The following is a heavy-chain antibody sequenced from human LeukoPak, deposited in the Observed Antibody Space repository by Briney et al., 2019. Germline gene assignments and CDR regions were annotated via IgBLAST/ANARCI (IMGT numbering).Heavy chain of an antibody. Sequence: SETLSLTCTVSGGSISSYYWSWIRQPAGKGLEWIGRIYTSGSTNYNPSLKSRVTMSVDTSKNQLSLKLSSVTAADTAVYYCARVDPDYYDSSGYPLGAFDIWGQGTMVTVSS. CDR1: GGSISSYY. D-gene: IGHD3-22*01. J-gene: IGHJ3*02. CDR2: IYTSGST. V-gene: IGHV4-4*07. CDR3: ARVDPDYYDSSGYPLGAFDI.